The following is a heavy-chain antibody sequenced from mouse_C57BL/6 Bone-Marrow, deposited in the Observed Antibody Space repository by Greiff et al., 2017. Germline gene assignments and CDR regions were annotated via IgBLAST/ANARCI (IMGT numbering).Heavy chain of an antibody. CDR3: TTTAHYFDY. J-gene: IGHJ2*01. D-gene: IGHD1-2*01. CDR2: IDPENGDT. Sequence: VQLQQSGAELVRPGASVKLSCTASGFNIKDDYMHWVKPRPEQGLEWIGWIDPENGDTEYASKFQGKATITADTSSNTAYLQLSSLTSEDTAVYYCTTTAHYFDYWGQGTTLTVSS. V-gene: IGHV14-4*01. CDR1: GFNIKDDY.